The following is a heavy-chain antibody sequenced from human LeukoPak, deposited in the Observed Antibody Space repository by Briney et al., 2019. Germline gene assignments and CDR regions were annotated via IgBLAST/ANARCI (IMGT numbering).Heavy chain of an antibody. V-gene: IGHV3-49*04. CDR1: GFTFGDYA. CDR2: IRSKAYGGTT. J-gene: IGHJ4*02. Sequence: GGSLRLSCTASGFTFGDYAMSWVRQAPGKGLEWVGFIRSKAYGGTTEYAASVKGRFTISRDDSKSIAYLQMNSLKTEDTAVYYCTRGVVSWLRLPQYYFDYWGQGTLVTVSS. D-gene: IGHD5-12*01. CDR3: TRGVVSWLRLPQYYFDY.